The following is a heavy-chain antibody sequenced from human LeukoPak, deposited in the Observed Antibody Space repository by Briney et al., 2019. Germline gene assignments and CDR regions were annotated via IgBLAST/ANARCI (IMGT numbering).Heavy chain of an antibody. J-gene: IGHJ4*02. D-gene: IGHD5-18*01. Sequence: GGSLRLSCAASGFTFSSYSMNWVRQAPGKGLEWVSSISSSSSYIYYADSVKGRFTISRNNAKNSLYLQMNSLRAEDTAVYYCARGIQLHPGGFDYWGQGTLVTVSS. CDR3: ARGIQLHPGGFDY. CDR1: GFTFSSYS. CDR2: ISSSSSYI. V-gene: IGHV3-21*01.